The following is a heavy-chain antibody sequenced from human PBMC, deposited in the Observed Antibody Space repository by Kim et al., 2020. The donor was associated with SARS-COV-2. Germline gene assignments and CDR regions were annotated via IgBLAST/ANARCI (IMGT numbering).Heavy chain of an antibody. CDR3: TTDRGYSYYYGMDV. V-gene: IGHV3-15*01. CDR1: GFTFSNAW. CDR2: IKSKTGGGTT. D-gene: IGHD5-18*01. J-gene: IGHJ6*02. Sequence: GGSLRLSCAASGFTFSNAWMSWVRQAPGKGLEWVGRIKSKTGGGTTDYAAPVKGRFTISRDDSKNTLYLQMNSLKTEDTAVYYCTTDRGYSYYYGMDVWGQGTTVTVSS.